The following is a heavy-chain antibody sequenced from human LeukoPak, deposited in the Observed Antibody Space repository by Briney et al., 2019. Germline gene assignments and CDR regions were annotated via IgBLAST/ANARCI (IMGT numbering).Heavy chain of an antibody. J-gene: IGHJ4*02. Sequence: ASVKVSCKASGGTLSSYTITWVRQASGQGLEWMGWISAYNGNTNYAQKLQGRVTMTTDTSTSTAYMELSSLRSEDTAVYYCARALQGIYYDSSGYYVHWGQGTLVTVSS. CDR2: ISAYNGNT. CDR3: ARALQGIYYDSSGYYVH. V-gene: IGHV1-18*01. D-gene: IGHD3-22*01. CDR1: GGTLSSYT.